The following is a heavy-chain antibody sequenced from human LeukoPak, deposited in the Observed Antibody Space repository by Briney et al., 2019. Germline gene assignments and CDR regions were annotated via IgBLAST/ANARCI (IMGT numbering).Heavy chain of an antibody. CDR2: IWYDGSNK. V-gene: IGHV3-33*06. CDR1: GFTFSSYG. J-gene: IGHJ3*02. Sequence: PGGSLRFSCAASGFTFSSYGMHWVRQAPGKGLEWVAVIWYDGSNKYYADSVKGRFTISRDNSKNTLYLQMNSLRAEDTAGYYCAKGGYYDSSGPRAFDIWGQGTMVTVSS. CDR3: AKGGYYDSSGPRAFDI. D-gene: IGHD3-22*01.